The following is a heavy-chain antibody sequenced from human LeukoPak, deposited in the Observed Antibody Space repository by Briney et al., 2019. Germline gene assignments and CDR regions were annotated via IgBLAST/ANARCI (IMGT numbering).Heavy chain of an antibody. CDR1: GGSISSGSYY. CDR2: IYTSGSI. V-gene: IGHV4-61*02. Sequence: SETLSLTCTVSGGSISSGSYYWSWIRQPAGKGLEWIGRIYTSGSINYNPSLKSRVTISVDTSKDQFSLKLSSVTAADTAVYYCARGGSSGWYKLFDYWGQGTLVTVSS. D-gene: IGHD6-19*01. CDR3: ARGGSSGWYKLFDY. J-gene: IGHJ4*02.